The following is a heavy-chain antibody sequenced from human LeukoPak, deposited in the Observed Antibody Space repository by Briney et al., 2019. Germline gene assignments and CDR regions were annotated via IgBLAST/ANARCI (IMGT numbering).Heavy chain of an antibody. Sequence: SVKVSCKASGGTFSSYAISWVRQAPGQGLEWMGGIIPIFGTANYAQKFQSRVTITADESTSTAYMELSSLRSEDTAVYYCARDQFLYCSSTSCYYDYWGQGTLVTVSS. D-gene: IGHD2-2*01. CDR1: GGTFSSYA. CDR2: IIPIFGTA. V-gene: IGHV1-69*13. J-gene: IGHJ4*02. CDR3: ARDQFLYCSSTSCYYDY.